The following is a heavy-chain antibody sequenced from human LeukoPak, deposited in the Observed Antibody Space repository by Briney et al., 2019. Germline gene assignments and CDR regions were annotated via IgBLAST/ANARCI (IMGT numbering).Heavy chain of an antibody. J-gene: IGHJ5*02. V-gene: IGHV1-18*01. Sequence: ASVTVSCKASVYTFTSYGISWVRQAPGQGREGMGWISAYNGNINYAQKLQGRVTMTTDTFTRTAYMELRSLRSDDTAVYYCARDQGNGDYPDWFDPWGQGTLVTVSS. D-gene: IGHD4-17*01. CDR1: VYTFTSYG. CDR2: ISAYNGNI. CDR3: ARDQGNGDYPDWFDP.